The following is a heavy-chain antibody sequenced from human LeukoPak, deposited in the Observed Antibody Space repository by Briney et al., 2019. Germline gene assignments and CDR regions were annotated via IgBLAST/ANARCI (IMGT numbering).Heavy chain of an antibody. CDR1: GGTFSSYA. V-gene: IGHV1-69*13. J-gene: IGHJ4*02. D-gene: IGHD3-22*01. CDR3: ARGYYYDSSGYYDIDY. Sequence: ASVKVSCEASGGTFSSYAISWVRQAPGQGLEWMGGIIPIFGTANYAQRFQGRVTITADESTSTAYMELSSLRSEDTAVYYCARGYYYDSSGYYDIDYWGQGTLVTVSS. CDR2: IIPIFGTA.